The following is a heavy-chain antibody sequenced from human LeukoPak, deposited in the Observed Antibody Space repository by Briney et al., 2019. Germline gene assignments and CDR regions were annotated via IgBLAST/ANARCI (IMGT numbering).Heavy chain of an antibody. D-gene: IGHD3-22*01. J-gene: IGHJ5*02. CDR3: ARAHSSGSYFSNYFDP. Sequence: SETLSLTCTVSGYSISSGYYWGWIRPPPGKGLGWIGSIYHGRSTYYNPSLRSRVTISVDTSNNQFSLKLSSVTAADTAVYYCARAHSSGSYFSNYFDPWGQGTLVTVSS. CDR1: GYSISSGYY. V-gene: IGHV4-38-2*02. CDR2: IYHGRST.